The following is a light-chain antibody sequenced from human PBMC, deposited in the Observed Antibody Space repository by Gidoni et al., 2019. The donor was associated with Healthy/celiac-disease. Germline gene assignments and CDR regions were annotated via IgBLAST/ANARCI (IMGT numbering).Light chain of an antibody. CDR1: QSSSSY. CDR3: QQSYSTLTWT. CDR2: AAS. Sequence: DTQMTQSPSSLSASVGDRVTITCRASQSSSSYLNWYQQKPGKAPKLLIYAASSLQSGVPSRFSGSGSGTDFTLTISSLQPEDFATYYCQQSYSTLTWTFGQXTKVEIK. V-gene: IGKV1-39*01. J-gene: IGKJ1*01.